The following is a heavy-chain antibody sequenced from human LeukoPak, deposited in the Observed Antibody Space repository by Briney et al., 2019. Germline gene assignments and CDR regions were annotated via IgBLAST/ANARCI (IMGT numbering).Heavy chain of an antibody. J-gene: IGHJ4*02. CDR2: INYSGST. CDR3: ATCGGGIAAAGSLDY. CDR1: GDSFSGYF. V-gene: IGHV4-34*01. Sequence: PSETLSLPCAVYGDSFSGYFWTWLRQPPGKGLEWIGEINYSGSTNYNPSLKSRVNISVDTSKNQFSLKLSSVTAADTAVYYCATCGGGIAAAGSLDYWGQGTLVTVSS. D-gene: IGHD6-13*01.